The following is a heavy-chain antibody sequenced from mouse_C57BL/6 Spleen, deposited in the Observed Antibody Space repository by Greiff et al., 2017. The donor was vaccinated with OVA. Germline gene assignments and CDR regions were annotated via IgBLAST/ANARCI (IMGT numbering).Heavy chain of an antibody. J-gene: IGHJ2*01. CDR3: ARSAMVTGLFDY. CDR1: GYTFTSYG. Sequence: VQLQESGAELARPGASVKLSCKASGYTFTSYGISWVKQRTGQGLEWIGEIYPRSGNTYYNEKFKGKATLTADKSSSTAYMELRSLTSEDSAVYFCARSAMVTGLFDYWGQGTTLTVSS. V-gene: IGHV1-81*01. D-gene: IGHD2-2*01. CDR2: IYPRSGNT.